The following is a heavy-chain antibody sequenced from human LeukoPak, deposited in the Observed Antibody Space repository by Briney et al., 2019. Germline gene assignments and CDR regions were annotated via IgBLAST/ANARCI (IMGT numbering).Heavy chain of an antibody. CDR3: ARDGIAVAGTIYYYYGMDV. V-gene: IGHV3-33*01. J-gene: IGHJ6*02. D-gene: IGHD6-19*01. Sequence: TGRYVRLSCAASGFTFSSYGMHWVRQAPGKGLEWVAVIWYDGSNKYYADSVKGRFTISRDNSKNTLYLQMNSLRAEDTAVYYCARDGIAVAGTIYYYYGMDVWGQGTTVTVSS. CDR2: IWYDGSNK. CDR1: GFTFSSYG.